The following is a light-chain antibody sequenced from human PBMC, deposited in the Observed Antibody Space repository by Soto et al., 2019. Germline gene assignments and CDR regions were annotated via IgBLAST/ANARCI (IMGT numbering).Light chain of an antibody. CDR1: SSNIGAGYD. CDR2: GNS. Sequence: QPVLTQPPSVSGAPGQRVTISCTGSSSNIGAGYDVHWYQQLPGTAPKLLIYGNSNRPSGVPDRFSRSKSGTSASLAITGLQAEDEADYYCQSYDSSLSGSVFGGGTKLTVL. V-gene: IGLV1-40*01. CDR3: QSYDSSLSGSV. J-gene: IGLJ3*02.